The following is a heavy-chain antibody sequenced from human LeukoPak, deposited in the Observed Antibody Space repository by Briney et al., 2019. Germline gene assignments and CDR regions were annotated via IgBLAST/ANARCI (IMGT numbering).Heavy chain of an antibody. J-gene: IGHJ3*02. Sequence: GASVKVSCKASGGTFSSYAISWVRQAPGQGLEWMGGIIPIFGTANYAQKFQGRVTITADESTSTAYMELSSLRSEDTAVYYCARGGYSGYDPLYAFDIWGQGTMVTVSS. CDR1: GGTFSSYA. V-gene: IGHV1-69*01. D-gene: IGHD5-12*01. CDR3: ARGGYSGYDPLYAFDI. CDR2: IIPIFGTA.